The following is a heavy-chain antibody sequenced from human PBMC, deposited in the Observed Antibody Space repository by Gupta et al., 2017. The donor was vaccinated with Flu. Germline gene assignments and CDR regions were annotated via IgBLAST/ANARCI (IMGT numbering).Heavy chain of an antibody. CDR2: ISGSGGST. D-gene: IGHD6-19*01. CDR3: AKDLGGAVAGAFDY. CDR1: GSTVSSYP. J-gene: IGHJ4*02. Sequence: EVQLLESGVGLVQPGVSLRLSCAASGSTVSSYPMSWVRQAPGKGLEWVSAISGSGGSTYYADSVKCRFTISRDNSKNTLYLQMNSLRAEDTAVYYCAKDLGGAVAGAFDYWGQGTLVTVSS. V-gene: IGHV3-23*01.